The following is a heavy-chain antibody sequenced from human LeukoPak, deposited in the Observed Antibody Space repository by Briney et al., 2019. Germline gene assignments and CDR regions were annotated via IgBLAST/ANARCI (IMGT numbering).Heavy chain of an antibody. CDR2: IYYSGST. V-gene: IGHV4-59*01. CDR1: GGSISSYY. Sequence: SETLSLTCTVSGGSISSYYWSWIRQPPGKGLEWIGYIYYSGSTNYNPSLKSRVTISVDASKNQFSLKLSSVTAADTAVYYCARRAAQVIVGATFGVEDYWGQGTLVTVSS. D-gene: IGHD1-26*01. CDR3: ARRAAQVIVGATFGVEDY. J-gene: IGHJ4*02.